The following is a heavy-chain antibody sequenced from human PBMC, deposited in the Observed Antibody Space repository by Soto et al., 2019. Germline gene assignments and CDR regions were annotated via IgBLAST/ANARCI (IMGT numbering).Heavy chain of an antibody. V-gene: IGHV3-23*01. J-gene: IGHJ4*02. D-gene: IGHD3-10*01. CDR3: AKAIWFGELAFDY. Sequence: HPGGSLRLSCAASGFTFSTYAMSWVRQAPGKGLEWVSGISGSGGSTYYADSVKGRFTISRDNSKNTLYLQMNSLRAEDTAVYYCAKAIWFGELAFDYWGQGTLVTVSS. CDR2: ISGSGGST. CDR1: GFTFSTYA.